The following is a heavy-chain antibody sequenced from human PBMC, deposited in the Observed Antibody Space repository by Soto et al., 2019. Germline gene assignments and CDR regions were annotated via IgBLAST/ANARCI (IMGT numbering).Heavy chain of an antibody. CDR2: ISYSGST. D-gene: IGHD2-15*01. CDR3: ATMGTPATGLYFFDY. Sequence: QVQLQESGPGLVKPSQTLSLTCTVSGGSISSGNYYWSWIRQPPGKGLEWIGFISYSGSTYYSTSLNGRVIISVDTSKSQFSLNLSFVTAADTSVYYCATMGTPATGLYFFDYWGQGSLVTVSS. J-gene: IGHJ4*02. CDR1: GGSISSGNYY. V-gene: IGHV4-30-4*01.